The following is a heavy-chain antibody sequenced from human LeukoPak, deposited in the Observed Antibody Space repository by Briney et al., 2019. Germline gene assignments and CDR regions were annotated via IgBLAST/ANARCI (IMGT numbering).Heavy chain of an antibody. CDR1: GGSISSSSYY. Sequence: PSETLSLTSTVSGGSISSSSYYWGWIRQPPGKGLEWIGNIYYSGSTYYNPSPKSRVTISLDTSKNQFSLKLSSVTAADTAVYYCASVRRGFGESSKYYAYYYMGVWGKGTTVTISS. J-gene: IGHJ6*03. D-gene: IGHD3-10*01. CDR2: IYYSGST. CDR3: ASVRRGFGESSKYYAYYYMGV. V-gene: IGHV4-39*01.